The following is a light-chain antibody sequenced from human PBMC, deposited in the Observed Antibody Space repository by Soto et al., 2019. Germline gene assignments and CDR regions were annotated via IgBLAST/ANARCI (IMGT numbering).Light chain of an antibody. CDR2: EDN. CDR1: SGSIASNY. CDR3: HSSDSSNWV. J-gene: IGLJ3*02. V-gene: IGLV6-57*01. Sequence: NFMLTQPHSVSESPGKTVTMSCTRSSGSIASNYVQWYQQRPGSSPTTVIYEDNQRPSGVPDRFSGSIDSSSNSASLTISGLKSEDEADYYCHSSDSSNWVFGGGTKLTVL.